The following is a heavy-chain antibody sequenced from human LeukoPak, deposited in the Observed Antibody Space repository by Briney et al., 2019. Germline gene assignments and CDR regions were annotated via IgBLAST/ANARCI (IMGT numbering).Heavy chain of an antibody. CDR3: ARDIGSGWSPGY. Sequence: SETLSLTCIVSGYSVDSGYFWGWIRQPPGKGLEWIGNVHHSGTTYYNPSLKSRVTISVDTSKNQFSLNLNSVTAADTAFYYCARDIGSGWSPGYWGQGTLVTVSS. V-gene: IGHV4-38-2*02. CDR1: GYSVDSGYF. D-gene: IGHD6-19*01. CDR2: VHHSGTT. J-gene: IGHJ4*02.